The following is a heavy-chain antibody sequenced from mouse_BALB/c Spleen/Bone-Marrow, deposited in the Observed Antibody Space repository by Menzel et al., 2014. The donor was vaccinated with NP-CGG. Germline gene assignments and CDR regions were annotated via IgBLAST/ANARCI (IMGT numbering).Heavy chain of an antibody. Sequence: EVQRVESGGGLVKPGGSLKLSCAASGFTFSSYAMSWVRQTPEKRLEWVATISSGGSYTYYPDSVKGRSTISRDNAKNTLYLQMSSLRSEDTAMYYCARHGITRLLDYWGQGTTLTVSS. CDR2: ISSGGSYT. CDR3: ARHGITRLLDY. V-gene: IGHV5-9-3*01. CDR1: GFTFSSYA. D-gene: IGHD2-4*01. J-gene: IGHJ2*01.